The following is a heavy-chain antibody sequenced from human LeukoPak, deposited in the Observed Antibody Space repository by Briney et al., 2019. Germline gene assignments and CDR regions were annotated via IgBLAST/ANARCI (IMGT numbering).Heavy chain of an antibody. CDR3: ARSGYSYGYLYRLPFDY. CDR1: GGSFSSYA. D-gene: IGHD5-18*01. V-gene: IGHV1-69*01. J-gene: IGHJ4*02. Sequence: APVKVSCKASGGSFSSYAISWVRQAPGQGLEWMGGIIPIFGTANYAQKFQGRVTITADESTSTAYMELSSLRSEDTAVYYCARSGYSYGYLYRLPFDYRGQGTLVTVSS. CDR2: IIPIFGTA.